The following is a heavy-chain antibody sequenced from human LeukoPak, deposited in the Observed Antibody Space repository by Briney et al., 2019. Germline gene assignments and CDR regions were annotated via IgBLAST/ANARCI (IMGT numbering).Heavy chain of an antibody. CDR2: IIPILGIA. V-gene: IGHV1-69*04. J-gene: IGHJ4*02. CDR3: ARDHCGSSTSCYQGSFDY. D-gene: IGHD2-2*01. CDR1: GGTFSSYT. Sequence: ASVKVSCKASGGTFSSYTISWVRQAPGQGLDWMGRIIPILGIANYAQKFQGRVTITADKSTSTAYMELSSLRSEDTAVYYCARDHCGSSTSCYQGSFDYWGQGTLVTVSS.